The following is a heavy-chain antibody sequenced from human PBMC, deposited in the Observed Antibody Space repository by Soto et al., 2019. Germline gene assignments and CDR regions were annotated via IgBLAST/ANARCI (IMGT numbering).Heavy chain of an antibody. CDR2: ISSSSSYI. J-gene: IGHJ4*02. Sequence: GGSLRLSCAASGFTFSSYSMNWVRQAPGKGLEWVSSISSSSSYIYYADSVKGRFTISRDNAKNSLYLQMNSLRAEDTAVYYCARGSYGDYVRGVFDYWGQGTLVTVSS. D-gene: IGHD4-17*01. CDR3: ARGSYGDYVRGVFDY. V-gene: IGHV3-21*01. CDR1: GFTFSSYS.